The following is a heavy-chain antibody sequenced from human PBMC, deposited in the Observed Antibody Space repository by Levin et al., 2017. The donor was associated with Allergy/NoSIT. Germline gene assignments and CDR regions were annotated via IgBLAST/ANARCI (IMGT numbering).Heavy chain of an antibody. CDR3: AKDKLSHAPSGIDY. CDR2: VSWDGGSA. CDR1: GFTFDDYA. V-gene: IGHV3-43D*03. Sequence: GESLKISCAASGFTFDDYAMHWVRQAPGKGLEWVSLVSWDGGSAYYADSVKGRFTISSDNSKNSLYLQMHTLRAEDTALYYCAKDKLSHAPSGIDYWGQGTLVTVSS. J-gene: IGHJ4*02. D-gene: IGHD3-10*01.